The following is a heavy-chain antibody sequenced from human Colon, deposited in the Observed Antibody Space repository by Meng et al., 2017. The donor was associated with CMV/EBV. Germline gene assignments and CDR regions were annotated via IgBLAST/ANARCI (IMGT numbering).Heavy chain of an antibody. V-gene: IGHV3-20*04. J-gene: IGHJ4*02. CDR3: ARRSNMGSSGAYNLDY. Sequence: GGSLRLSCAASGFTFDDYAMSWVRQPPGKGLEWVSGIIWNGGSTAYADPVKGRFTISRDNAKNSLDLQMNSLRVEDTAFYYCARRSNMGSSGAYNLDYWGQGTLVTVSS. D-gene: IGHD3-10*01. CDR1: GFTFDDYA. CDR2: IIWNGGST.